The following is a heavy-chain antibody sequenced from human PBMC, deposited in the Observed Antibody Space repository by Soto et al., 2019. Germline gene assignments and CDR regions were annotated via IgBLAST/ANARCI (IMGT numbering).Heavy chain of an antibody. J-gene: IGHJ3*02. Sequence: QVQLVQSGAEVKKPGASVKVSCKASGYTFTSYDINWVRQATGQGLEWMGWMNPNSGNTGYAQKFQGRVTMTRNTAISTASMELSSLSSEDTAVYYCARGIIAAAGTYGAFDIWGQGTMVTVSS. CDR3: ARGIIAAAGTYGAFDI. V-gene: IGHV1-8*01. CDR2: MNPNSGNT. D-gene: IGHD6-13*01. CDR1: GYTFTSYD.